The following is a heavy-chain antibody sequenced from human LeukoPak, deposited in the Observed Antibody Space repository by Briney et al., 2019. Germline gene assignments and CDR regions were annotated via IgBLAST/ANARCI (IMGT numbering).Heavy chain of an antibody. J-gene: IGHJ4*02. Sequence: ASVKVSCKASGYTFTGSYMHWVRQAPGQGLEWMGWINPNSGGTNYAQKFQGRVIMTRDTSISTAYMELSRLRSDDTAVYYCARVLSDTAMVTGYWGQGTLVTVSS. CDR1: GYTFTGSY. V-gene: IGHV1-2*02. CDR2: INPNSGGT. CDR3: ARVLSDTAMVTGY. D-gene: IGHD5-18*01.